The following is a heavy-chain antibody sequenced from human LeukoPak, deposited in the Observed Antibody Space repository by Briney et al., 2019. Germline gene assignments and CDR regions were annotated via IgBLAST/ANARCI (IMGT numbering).Heavy chain of an antibody. D-gene: IGHD1-14*01. CDR2: VGIAGDT. Sequence: GGSLRLSCAASGFTFNNYEMHWVRQTAGKGLEWVSAVGIAGDTFYAGSVKGRFSISRDNAESSLFLQMNSLRAGDTAVYYCAREGRMGTADAFDVWGQEQWSPSLQ. CDR3: AREGRMGTADAFDV. CDR1: GFTFNNYE. J-gene: IGHJ3*01. V-gene: IGHV3-13*01.